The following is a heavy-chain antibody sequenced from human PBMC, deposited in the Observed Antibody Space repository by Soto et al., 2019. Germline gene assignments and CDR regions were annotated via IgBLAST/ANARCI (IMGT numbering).Heavy chain of an antibody. D-gene: IGHD2-2*01. CDR2: TIPIFGTA. Sequence: QVQLVQSGAEVTKPGSSVKVSCKASGGTFSSYAISWVRQAPGQGLEWMGGTIPIFGTAIYAQKFQGRVTITADESTSTAYMELSSLRSEETAVYYCASPPSSTRYYYGMDVWGQGTTVTVSS. V-gene: IGHV1-69*12. CDR1: GGTFSSYA. J-gene: IGHJ6*02. CDR3: ASPPSSTRYYYGMDV.